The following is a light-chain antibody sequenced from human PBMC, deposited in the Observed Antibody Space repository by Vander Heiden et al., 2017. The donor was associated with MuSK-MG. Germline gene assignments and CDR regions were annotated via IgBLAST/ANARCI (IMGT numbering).Light chain of an antibody. CDR1: PSISSW. V-gene: IGKV1-5*03. CDR3: QQYNSYPLT. CDR2: EAV. J-gene: IGKJ4*01. Sequence: DIQMTQSPSTLSASVGDRVTITCRASPSISSWLAWFPQKPGKAPKVLIYEAVSLESGVPSRFSGSGSGTEFTLTISSLQPDDFATYYCQQYNSYPLTFGGGTKVEIK.